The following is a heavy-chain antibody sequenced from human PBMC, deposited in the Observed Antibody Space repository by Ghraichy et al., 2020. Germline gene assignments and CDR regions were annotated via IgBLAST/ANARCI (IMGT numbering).Heavy chain of an antibody. J-gene: IGHJ6*02. CDR1: GFTFGNYN. Sequence: ESLNISCAASGFTFGNYNMDWVRQAPGKGLEWVSSISGSGSFIYYADSVKGRFTISRDNARSSLYLQMNSLRAGDTAVYYCARVQDIVVIPTVHGMDVWGQGTTVTVSS. CDR3: ARVQDIVVIPTVHGMDV. V-gene: IGHV3-21*01. D-gene: IGHD2-2*01. CDR2: ISGSGSFI.